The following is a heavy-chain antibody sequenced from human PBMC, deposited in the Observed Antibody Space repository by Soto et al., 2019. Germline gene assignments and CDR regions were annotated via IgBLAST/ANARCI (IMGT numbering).Heavy chain of an antibody. V-gene: IGHV3-53*01. CDR2: IYSGGST. D-gene: IGHD1-1*01. CDR3: ARDRNAAGSDY. J-gene: IGHJ4*02. CDR1: GFTVSSNY. Sequence: GGSLRLSCAASGFTVSSNYMSWVRQAPGKGLEWVSVIYSGGSTYYADSVKGRFTVSRDNAKNSVYLQMDSLRAEDTAVYYCARDRNAAGSDYWGQGTLVTVSS.